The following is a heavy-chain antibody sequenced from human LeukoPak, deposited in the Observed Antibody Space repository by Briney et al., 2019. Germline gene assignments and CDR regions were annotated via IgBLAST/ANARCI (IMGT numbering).Heavy chain of an antibody. CDR3: ARGVWSYEYVPFDP. V-gene: IGHV4-34*01. CDR2: VNHSGST. CDR1: GGSFSGYS. J-gene: IGHJ5*02. D-gene: IGHD3-16*01. Sequence: PSETLSLTCGVYGGSFSGYSWSWIRQPPGKGLEWIGEVNHSGSTNYNQSLKSRVTISVDTSESHFSLKLSSVTAADTAVYYCARGVWSYEYVPFDPWGQGTLVTVSS.